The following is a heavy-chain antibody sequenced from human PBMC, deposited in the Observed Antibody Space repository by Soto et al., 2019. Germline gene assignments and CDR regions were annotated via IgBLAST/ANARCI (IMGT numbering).Heavy chain of an antibody. CDR1: GYSFTSYW. D-gene: IGHD6-13*01. Sequence: GESLKISCKGSGYSFTSYWTSWVRQMPGKGLEWMGRIDPSDSYTNYSPSFQGHVTISADKSISTAYLQWSSLKASDTAMYYCATSGIAAAGTILSDPWGQGTLVTVS. CDR3: ATSGIAAAGTILSDP. CDR2: IDPSDSYT. J-gene: IGHJ5*02. V-gene: IGHV5-10-1*01.